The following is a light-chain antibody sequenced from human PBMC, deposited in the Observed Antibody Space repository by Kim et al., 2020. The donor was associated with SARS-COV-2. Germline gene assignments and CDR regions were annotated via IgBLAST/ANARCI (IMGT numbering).Light chain of an antibody. Sequence: GQRVTISSSGRSSNIGTRPVNWYQQLPGTAPKLLIYSDNQRPSGVPDRFSGSKSGTSASLAISGLQSEDEADYYCAAWDDSLNGRVFGGGTKLTVL. V-gene: IGLV1-44*01. CDR2: SDN. CDR1: SSNIGTRP. J-gene: IGLJ2*01. CDR3: AAWDDSLNGRV.